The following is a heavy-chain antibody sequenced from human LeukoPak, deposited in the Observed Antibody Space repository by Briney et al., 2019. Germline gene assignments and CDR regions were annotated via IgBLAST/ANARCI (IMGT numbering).Heavy chain of an antibody. CDR3: ARDRITMVRGVKFGYFYYGMDV. J-gene: IGHJ6*02. CDR1: GYTFTGYY. V-gene: IGHV1-2*02. CDR2: INPNSGGT. D-gene: IGHD3-10*01. Sequence: ASVKVSCKASGYTFTGYYMHWVRQAPGQGLEWMGWINPNSGGTNYAQKFQGRVTMTRDTSISTAYMGLSRLRSDDTAVYYCARDRITMVRGVKFGYFYYGMDVWGQGTTVTVSS.